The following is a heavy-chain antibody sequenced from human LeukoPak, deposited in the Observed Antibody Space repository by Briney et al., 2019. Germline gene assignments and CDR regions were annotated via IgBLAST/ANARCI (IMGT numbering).Heavy chain of an antibody. CDR2: IIPIFGTA. CDR3: ARDPSRDGYNYGDY. V-gene: IGHV1-69*13. D-gene: IGHD5-24*01. J-gene: IGHJ4*02. Sequence: SVQVSCKASGGTFSSYAISWVRQAPGQGLEWMGGIIPIFGTANYAQKFQGRVTITADESTSTAYMELSSLRSEDTAVYYCARDPSRDGYNYGDYWGQGTLVTVSS. CDR1: GGTFSSYA.